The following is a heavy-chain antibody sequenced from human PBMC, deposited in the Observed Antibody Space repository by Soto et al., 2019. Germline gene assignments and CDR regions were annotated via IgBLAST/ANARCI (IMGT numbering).Heavy chain of an antibody. D-gene: IGHD4-17*01. Sequence: LRLSCAASGFTFSSFAMSWVHQARGKGLEWVSLITRIGSTTYYADSVKGRFTISRDNSKNTLYLQMNSLRVEDTAIYHCAKSLLDLGDYILGGFDPWGQGTLVTVSS. J-gene: IGHJ5*02. CDR3: AKSLLDLGDYILGGFDP. CDR1: GFTFSSFA. V-gene: IGHV3-23*01. CDR2: ITRIGSTT.